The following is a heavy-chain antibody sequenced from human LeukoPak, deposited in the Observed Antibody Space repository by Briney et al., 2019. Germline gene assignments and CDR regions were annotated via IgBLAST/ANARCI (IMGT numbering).Heavy chain of an antibody. V-gene: IGHV2-5*02. Sequence: VSGPTLVKPTQTLTLTCTFSGFSLSTSGVGVGWIRQPPGKALEWFALIYWDDDKRYSPSLKSRLTITKDTSKNQVVLTMTNMDPVDAATYYCAHRPPPRYCSSTSCYGRWNWFDPWGQGTLVTVSS. CDR3: AHRPPPRYCSSTSCYGRWNWFDP. J-gene: IGHJ5*02. CDR2: IYWDDDK. CDR1: GFSLSTSGVG. D-gene: IGHD2-2*01.